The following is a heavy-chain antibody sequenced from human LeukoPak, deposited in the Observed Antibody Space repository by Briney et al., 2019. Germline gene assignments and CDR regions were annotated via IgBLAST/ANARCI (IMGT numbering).Heavy chain of an antibody. J-gene: IGHJ4*02. CDR1: GFTFSSYA. V-gene: IGHV3-23*01. D-gene: IGHD3-3*01. Sequence: GGSLRLSCAASGFTFSSYAMSWVRQAPGKGLEWVSAISGSGGSTYYADSVKGRFTISRDNSKNTLYLQMNSLRAEDTAVYYCARDGPLRFLEWLLLDYWGQGTLVTVSS. CDR3: ARDGPLRFLEWLLLDY. CDR2: ISGSGGST.